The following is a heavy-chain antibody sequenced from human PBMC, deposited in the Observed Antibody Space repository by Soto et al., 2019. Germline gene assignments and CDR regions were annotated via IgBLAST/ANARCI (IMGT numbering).Heavy chain of an antibody. CDR2: VFPTGNT. D-gene: IGHD2-15*01. J-gene: IGHJ5*02. Sequence: QVQLQESGPGLVKPSGTLSLTCAVSSDSISSSNWWSWVRQPPGKGLGWIGEVFPTGNTNYNPSLMSRVTISVDKSKNHFSLNLSSVTAADTAIYYCARRPTAELPSNWFDPWGQGILVTVSS. CDR1: SDSISSSNW. V-gene: IGHV4-4*02. CDR3: ARRPTAELPSNWFDP.